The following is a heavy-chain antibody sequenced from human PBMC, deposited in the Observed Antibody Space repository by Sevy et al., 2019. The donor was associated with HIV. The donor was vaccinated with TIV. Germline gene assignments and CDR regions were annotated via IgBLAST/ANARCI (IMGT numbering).Heavy chain of an antibody. D-gene: IGHD4-17*01. V-gene: IGHV3-11*05. Sequence: GGSLRLSCSPSGFTLSDYYMSWIRQAPGKGLEWVSYISSGSSYTNYADSVKGRFTISRDNAKNFLYLEMNILRAEDTAVYYCARDRRNYGGQYFDYWGQGTLVTVSS. CDR3: ARDRRNYGGQYFDY. CDR1: GFTLSDYY. CDR2: ISSGSSYT. J-gene: IGHJ4*02.